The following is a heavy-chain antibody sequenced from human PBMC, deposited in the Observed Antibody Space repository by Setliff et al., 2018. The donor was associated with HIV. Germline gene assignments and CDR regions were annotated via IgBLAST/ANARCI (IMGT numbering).Heavy chain of an antibody. CDR2: INSETGSAI. CDR1: TFTFSAFA. D-gene: IGHD3-3*01. V-gene: IGHV3-21*01. J-gene: IGHJ1*01. CDR3: ARGRRSAIFGVAMVGPPI. Sequence: GGSLRLSCVASTFTFSAFAMNWVRQDPGKGLEWVSSINSETGSAIYYADSVKGRVTISRDNAKNSLFLQMSSLRVEDTAMYYCARGRRSAIFGVAMVGPPIWGQGTPVTVSS.